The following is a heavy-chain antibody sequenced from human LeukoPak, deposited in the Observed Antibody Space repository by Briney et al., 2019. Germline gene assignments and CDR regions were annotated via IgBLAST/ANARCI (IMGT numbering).Heavy chain of an antibody. CDR3: ANDWNFDY. CDR1: GFTFSRSA. J-gene: IGHJ4*02. Sequence: PGGSLRLSCAAPGFTFSRSAMSWVRQAPGKGLEWVSTFSGTRSNTYYGASVRGRFTISRDNSRNTLYLQMNSLRAEDTAIYYCANDWNFDYWGQGTLVTVSS. V-gene: IGHV3-23*01. CDR2: FSGTRSNT. D-gene: IGHD1-1*01.